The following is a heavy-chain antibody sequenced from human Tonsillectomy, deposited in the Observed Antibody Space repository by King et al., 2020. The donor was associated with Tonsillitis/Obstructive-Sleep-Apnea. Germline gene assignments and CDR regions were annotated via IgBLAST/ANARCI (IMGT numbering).Heavy chain of an antibody. J-gene: IGHJ4*02. CDR3: ASSGIGGYDLFDY. CDR1: GYSFTSYW. V-gene: IGHV5-10-1*01. D-gene: IGHD5-12*01. CDR2: IDPSDSYT. Sequence: VQLVESGAEVKKPGESLRISCKGSGYSFTSYWISWVRQMPGKGLEWMGRIDPSDSYTNYSPSFQGHVTISADKSISTSYLQWSSLKASDTAMYYCASSGIGGYDLFDYWGQGTLVTVSS.